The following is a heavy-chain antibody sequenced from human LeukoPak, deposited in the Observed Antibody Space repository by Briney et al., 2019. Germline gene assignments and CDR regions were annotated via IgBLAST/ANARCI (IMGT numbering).Heavy chain of an antibody. J-gene: IGHJ4*02. V-gene: IGHV3-21*01. CDR2: VSGNGVST. CDR1: GFTFSSYA. D-gene: IGHD4-17*01. CDR3: ARVGDYILDY. Sequence: GGSLRLSCAASGFTFSSYAMSWVRQAPGKGLEWVSAVSGNGVSTDYADSVKGRFTISRDNAKNSLYLQMNSLRAEDTAVYYCARVGDYILDYWGQGTLVTVSS.